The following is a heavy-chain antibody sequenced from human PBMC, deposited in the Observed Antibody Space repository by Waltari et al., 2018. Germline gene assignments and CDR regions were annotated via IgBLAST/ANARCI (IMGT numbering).Heavy chain of an antibody. D-gene: IGHD3-10*01. CDR1: GFTFEDHT. CDR3: AKPHYYGTGSRYSFHL. Sequence: EVKLLESGGGVAQAGGLLRLSCVASGFTFEDHTMHWVRQAPGKGLEWVSLITWNGGSTDYAASVKGLFTISRDNDKNSLFLQMSRLGVDDTATYYCAKPHYYGTGSRYSFHLWGQGTLVTVSS. J-gene: IGHJ4*02. V-gene: IGHV3-43*01. CDR2: ITWNGGST.